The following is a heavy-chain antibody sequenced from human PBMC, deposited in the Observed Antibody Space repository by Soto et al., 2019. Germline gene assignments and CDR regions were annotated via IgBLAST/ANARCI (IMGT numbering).Heavy chain of an antibody. CDR2: IYYSGST. V-gene: IGHV4-59*01. Sequence: QVQLQESGPGLVKPSETLSLTCTVSGGSISSYYWSWIRQPPGKGLEWIGYIYYSGSTNYNPSLKSRVTIAVDTSKNQFSLKLSSVTAADTAVYYWARARSYSNYVWFDPWGQGTLVTVSS. J-gene: IGHJ5*02. CDR3: ARARSYSNYVWFDP. CDR1: GGSISSYY. D-gene: IGHD4-4*01.